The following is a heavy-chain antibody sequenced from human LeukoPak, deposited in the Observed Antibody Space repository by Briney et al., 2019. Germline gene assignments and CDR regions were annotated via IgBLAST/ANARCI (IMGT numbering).Heavy chain of an antibody. CDR2: TNHSGST. V-gene: IGHV4-34*01. J-gene: IGHJ4*02. CDR3: ARDSHYGEEYFDY. D-gene: IGHD4-17*01. Sequence: SETLSLTCAVYGGSFSGYYLSWIRQPPEKGGKGLEWIGETNHSGSTNYNPSLKSRVTISVDTTKNQLSLKLSSVTAADTALYYCARDSHYGEEYFDYWGQGTLVTVPS. CDR1: GGSFSGYY.